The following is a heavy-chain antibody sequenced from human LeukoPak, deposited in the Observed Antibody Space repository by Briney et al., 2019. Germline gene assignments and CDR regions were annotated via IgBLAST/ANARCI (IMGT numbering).Heavy chain of an antibody. D-gene: IGHD5-24*01. CDR1: GASISYSGYF. CDR3: ARDHMAVTSFDQ. CDR2: VYYLGKT. Sequence: SEILSLTCTVSGASISYSGYFWGWIRQPPGKGLEWIGSVYYLGKTYYNPSLETRVTMSVDMSKNQFSLELTSVTAADTAVYYCARDHMAVTSFDQWGQGTLVTVSS. J-gene: IGHJ4*02. V-gene: IGHV4-39*07.